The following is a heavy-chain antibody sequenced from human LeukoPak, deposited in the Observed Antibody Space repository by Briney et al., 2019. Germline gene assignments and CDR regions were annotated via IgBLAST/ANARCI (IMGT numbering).Heavy chain of an antibody. D-gene: IGHD1-26*01. Sequence: SVKISCKASGDIFNSYSVSWVRQAPGQGLEWMGGIIPMFGSANYAQKFQGRVTITTDQSTTIVYMELSSLSSEDTAVYYCARVGRSRGSLPNSYYYMDVWGKGTTVTVSS. CDR1: GDIFNSYS. CDR3: ARVGRSRGSLPNSYYYMDV. J-gene: IGHJ6*03. CDR2: IIPMFGSA. V-gene: IGHV1-69*05.